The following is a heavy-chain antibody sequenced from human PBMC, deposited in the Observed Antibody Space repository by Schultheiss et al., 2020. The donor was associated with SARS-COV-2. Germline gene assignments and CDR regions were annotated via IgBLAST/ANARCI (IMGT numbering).Heavy chain of an antibody. CDR3: ARDLLLIAARPNYYYGMDV. Sequence: GGSLRLSCAASGFAFSDYYMSWIRQAPAKGLEWVANIKQDGSEKYYVDSVKGRFTISRDNAKNSLYLQMNSLRAEDTAVYYCARDLLLIAARPNYYYGMDVWGQGTTVTVSS. CDR2: IKQDGSEK. CDR1: GFAFSDYY. V-gene: IGHV3-7*03. D-gene: IGHD6-6*01. J-gene: IGHJ6*02.